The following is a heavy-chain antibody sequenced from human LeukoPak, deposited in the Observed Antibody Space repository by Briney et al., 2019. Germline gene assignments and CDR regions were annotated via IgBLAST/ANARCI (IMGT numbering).Heavy chain of an antibody. CDR3: ATEFRGY. CDR2: IKQDGSEK. Sequence: QSGGSLRLSCVDSGFTFSTYWMSWVRQPPGKGLEWVANIKQDGSEKYYVDSVKGRFTISRDNAKNSLYQQMNSLRAEDTAVYYCATEFRGYWGQGTLVTVSS. V-gene: IGHV3-7*01. CDR1: GFTFSTYW. J-gene: IGHJ4*02.